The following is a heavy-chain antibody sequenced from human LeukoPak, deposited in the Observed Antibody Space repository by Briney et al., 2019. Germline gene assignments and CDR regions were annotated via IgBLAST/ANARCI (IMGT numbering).Heavy chain of an antibody. J-gene: IGHJ4*02. D-gene: IGHD3-10*01. CDR2: INHSGST. V-gene: IGHV4-34*01. Sequence: SETLSLTCAVYGGSFSGYYWSWIRQPPGKGLEWIGEINHSGSTNYNPSLKSRVTISVDTSKNQFSLMLSSVTAADTAVYYCARLSGRLWFGELPNWGQGTLVTVSS. CDR1: GGSFSGYY. CDR3: ARLSGRLWFGELPN.